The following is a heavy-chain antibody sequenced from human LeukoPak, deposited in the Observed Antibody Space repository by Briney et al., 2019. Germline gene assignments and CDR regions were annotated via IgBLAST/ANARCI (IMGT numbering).Heavy chain of an antibody. J-gene: IGHJ4*02. V-gene: IGHV3-7*01. CDR3: APHSYGSGTPLFDY. CDR2: INQDGSET. D-gene: IGHD3-10*01. CDR1: GFIFSRYW. Sequence: PGGSLRLSCAASGFIFSRYWMSWVRQAPGKGLEWVANINQDGSETYYVDSVKGRFTISRDNAKSSLYLQMNSLRVEDTALYYCAPHSYGSGTPLFDYWGQGTLVIVSS.